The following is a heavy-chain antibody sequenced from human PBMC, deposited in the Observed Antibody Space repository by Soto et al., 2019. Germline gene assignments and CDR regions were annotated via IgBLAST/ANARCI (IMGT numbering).Heavy chain of an antibody. CDR3: ARRIVATETIDN. J-gene: IGHJ4*02. CDR1: GGSMIGYY. Sequence: SETLSLTCTVSGGSMIGYYWSWIRQPPGRGLEWIGFIYYAGSTKYNPSLNSRVTISVDTSKNQFSLTVTSVTAADTAVYYCARRIVATETIDNWGQGALLTISS. V-gene: IGHV4-59*08. CDR2: IYYAGST. D-gene: IGHD5-12*01.